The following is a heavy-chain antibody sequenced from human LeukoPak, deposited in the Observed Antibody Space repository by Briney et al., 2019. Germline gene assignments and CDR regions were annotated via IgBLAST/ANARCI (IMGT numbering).Heavy chain of an antibody. CDR1: GGSISSGDYY. J-gene: IGHJ3*02. CDR3: ARESRASNYDILTGYYSNAFDI. Sequence: SETLSLTCTVSGGSISSGDYYWSWIRQPPGKGLEWIGYIYYSGSTYYNPSLKSRVTISVDTSKNQFSLKLSSVTAADTAVYYCARESRASNYDILTGYYSNAFDIWGQGTMVTVSS. D-gene: IGHD3-9*01. V-gene: IGHV4-30-4*01. CDR2: IYYSGST.